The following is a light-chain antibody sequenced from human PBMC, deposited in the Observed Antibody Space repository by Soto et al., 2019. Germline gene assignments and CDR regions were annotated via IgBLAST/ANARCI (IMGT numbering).Light chain of an antibody. Sequence: QSVLTQPASVSGSPGQSITISCSGTSSDVGSYNLVSWYQQHPGKAPKLMIYEVSKRPSGLSNRFSGSKSGNTASLTISGRQAEDEADYYCCSYAGSSALYVFGTGTKLTVL. V-gene: IGLV2-23*02. CDR1: SSDVGSYNL. CDR2: EVS. J-gene: IGLJ1*01. CDR3: CSYAGSSALYV.